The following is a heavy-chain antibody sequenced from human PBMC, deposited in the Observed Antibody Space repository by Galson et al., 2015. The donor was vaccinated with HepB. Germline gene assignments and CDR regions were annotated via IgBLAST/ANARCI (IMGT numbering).Heavy chain of an antibody. V-gene: IGHV1-69*10. CDR2: IIPILGIA. CDR3: TIRGPGGFDY. CDR1: GGTFSRYA. D-gene: IGHD3-16*01. Sequence: SVKVSCKASGGTFSRYAISWVRQAPGQGLEWMGGIIPILGIANYAQKFQGRVTITADKSTSTAYMELSSLRSEDTAVYYCTIRGPGGFDYWGQGTLVTVSS. J-gene: IGHJ4*02.